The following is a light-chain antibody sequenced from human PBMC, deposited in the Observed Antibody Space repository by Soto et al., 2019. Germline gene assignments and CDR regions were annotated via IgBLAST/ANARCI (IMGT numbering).Light chain of an antibody. CDR3: CSYTSSSTPVV. CDR1: SSDVGGYNY. CDR2: DVS. V-gene: IGLV2-14*03. J-gene: IGLJ2*01. Sequence: QSALTQPASVSGSPGQSINISCTGTSSDVGGYNYVSWYQQHPGKAPKLMIYDVSNRPSGVSNRFSGSKSGNTASLTISGLQAEDEADYYCCSYTSSSTPVVFGGGTKLTVL.